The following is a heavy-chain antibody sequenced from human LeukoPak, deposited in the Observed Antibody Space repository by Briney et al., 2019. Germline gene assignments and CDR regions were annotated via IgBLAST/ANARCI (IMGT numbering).Heavy chain of an antibody. J-gene: IGHJ4*02. V-gene: IGHV4-31*11. Sequence: SETLSLTCAVYGGSFSGYHWTWIRQHPGKGLEWIGYIYYSGSTYYNPSLKSRVTISVDTSKNQFSLKLSSVTAADTAVYYCARVPTYYYDSSGYYFDYWGQGTLVTVSS. CDR1: GGSFSGYH. D-gene: IGHD3-22*01. CDR3: ARVPTYYYDSSGYYFDY. CDR2: IYYSGST.